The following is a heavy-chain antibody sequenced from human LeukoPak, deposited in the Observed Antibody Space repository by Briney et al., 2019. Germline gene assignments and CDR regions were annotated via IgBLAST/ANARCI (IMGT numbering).Heavy chain of an antibody. Sequence: GVSLRLSCAASGFSFSTYSMNWVRQAPGKGLEWLSYISSSSSPIYYADSVKGRFTISRDNAKNSLYLDMNSLRDEDTAVYYCATEDSGRFHWGQGTLVTVSS. CDR3: ATEDSGRFH. CDR2: ISSSSSPI. J-gene: IGHJ4*02. D-gene: IGHD6-19*01. CDR1: GFSFSTYS. V-gene: IGHV3-48*02.